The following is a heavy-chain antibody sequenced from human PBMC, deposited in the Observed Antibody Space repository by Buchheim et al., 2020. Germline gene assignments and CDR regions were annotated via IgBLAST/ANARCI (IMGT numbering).Heavy chain of an antibody. CDR2: TRNKANSYTT. V-gene: IGHV3-72*01. J-gene: IGHJ6*02. Sequence: EVQLVESGGGLVQPGGSLRLSCAASGFTFSDHYMDWVRQAPGKGLEWVGRTRNKANSYTTEYAASVKGRFTISRDDSTNSLYLQMNSLKTEDTAVYYCARDPRRGMDVWGQGTT. CDR1: GFTFSDHY. CDR3: ARDPRRGMDV.